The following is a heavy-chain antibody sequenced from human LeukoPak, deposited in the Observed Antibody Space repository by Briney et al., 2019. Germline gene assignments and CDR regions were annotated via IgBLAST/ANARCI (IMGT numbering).Heavy chain of an antibody. J-gene: IGHJ4*02. CDR3: ARGQPYPSRGEPLPQALDY. V-gene: IGHV4-59*01. Sequence: SETLSLTCTVSGGSISSCYWSWIRQSPGKGLEWIGYIYYSGSTNYNPSLKSRVTISVDTSKNQFSLKLSSVTAADTAVYYCARGQPYPSRGEPLPQALDYWGQGTLVTVSS. D-gene: IGHD3-16*01. CDR2: IYYSGST. CDR1: GGSISSCY.